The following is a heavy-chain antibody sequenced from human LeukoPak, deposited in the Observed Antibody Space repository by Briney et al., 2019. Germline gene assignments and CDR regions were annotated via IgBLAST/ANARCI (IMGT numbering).Heavy chain of an antibody. V-gene: IGHV3-21*01. CDR3: ARGHFHDYGDYAI. CDR2: ISSSSSYI. CDR1: GFTFTTYG. D-gene: IGHD4-17*01. J-gene: IGHJ4*02. Sequence: GGSLRLSCSASGFTFTTYGMNWVRQAPGKGLEWVSSISSSSSYIYYADSVKGRFTISRDNAKNSLYLQMNSLRAEDTAVYYCARGHFHDYGDYAIWGQGTLVTVSS.